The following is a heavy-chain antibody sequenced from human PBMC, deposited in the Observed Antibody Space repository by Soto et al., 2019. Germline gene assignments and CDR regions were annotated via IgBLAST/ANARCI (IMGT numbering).Heavy chain of an antibody. CDR3: ARVLVRGVPDY. Sequence: SETLSLTCTVSGGSISSYYWRWIRQPPGKGLEWIGYIYYSGSTNYNPSLKSRVTISVDTSKNQFSLKLSSVTAADTAVYYCARVLVRGVPDYWGQGTLVTVSS. D-gene: IGHD3-10*01. CDR2: IYYSGST. V-gene: IGHV4-59*01. CDR1: GGSISSYY. J-gene: IGHJ4*02.